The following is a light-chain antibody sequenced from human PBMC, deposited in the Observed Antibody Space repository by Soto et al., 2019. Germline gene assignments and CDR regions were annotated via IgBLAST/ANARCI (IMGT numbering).Light chain of an antibody. CDR3: QQYGSSGT. CDR2: GAS. CDR1: QSVSNNY. V-gene: IGKV3-20*01. J-gene: IGKJ1*01. Sequence: EIVLTQSPGTLSVSPGERATLSCGASQSVSNNYLAWYQQKPGQAPRLLIYGASNRATGIPDRFSGSGSGTDFTLTISRLEPEDFAVYYCQQYGSSGTFGQGTKVDIK.